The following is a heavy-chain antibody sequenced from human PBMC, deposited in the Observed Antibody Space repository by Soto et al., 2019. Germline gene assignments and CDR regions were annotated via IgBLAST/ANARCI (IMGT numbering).Heavy chain of an antibody. J-gene: IGHJ6*03. CDR2: ISGSGCST. V-gene: IGHV3-23*01. CDR1: GFSFSSYA. D-gene: IGHD6-25*01. CDR3: AKDPSGYADGYYYYYYMDV. Sequence: EVQLLESGGGLVQHGGSLRLSCAASGFSFSSYAMSWVRQAPGKGLEWVSTISGSGCSTYYAGSVKGRFTISRDNSKNTVYVQMNSLRGEDTAVYYCAKDPSGYADGYYYYYYMDVWGKGTTVTVSS.